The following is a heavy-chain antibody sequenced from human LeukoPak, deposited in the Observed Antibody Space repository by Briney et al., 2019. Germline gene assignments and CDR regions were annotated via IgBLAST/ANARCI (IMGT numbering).Heavy chain of an antibody. D-gene: IGHD2-2*01. V-gene: IGHV3-23*01. CDR3: ATVGIVVVPAANVDY. CDR2: ISGSGGST. CDR1: GFTFSSYA. Sequence: GGSLRLSCAASGFTFSSYAMSWVRQAPGKGLEWVSAISGSGGSTYYADSVKGRFTISRDNSKNTLYLQMNSLRAEDTAVYYCATVGIVVVPAANVDYWGQGTLVTVSS. J-gene: IGHJ4*02.